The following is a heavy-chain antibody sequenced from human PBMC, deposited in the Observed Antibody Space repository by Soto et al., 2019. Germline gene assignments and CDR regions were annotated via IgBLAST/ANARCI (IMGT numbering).Heavy chain of an antibody. CDR2: IIPIFGTA. J-gene: IGHJ6*02. CDR3: ARDLGRYSGYDFFYYGMDV. Sequence: RASVKVSCKASGGTFSSYAISWVRQAPGQGLEWMGGIIPIFGTANYAQKFQGRVTITADESTSTAYMELSSLRSEDTAVYYCARDLGRYSGYDFFYYGMDVWGQGTTVTVS. D-gene: IGHD5-12*01. V-gene: IGHV1-69*13. CDR1: GGTFSSYA.